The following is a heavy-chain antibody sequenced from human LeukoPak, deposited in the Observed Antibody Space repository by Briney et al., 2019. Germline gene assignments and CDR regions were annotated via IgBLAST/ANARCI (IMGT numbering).Heavy chain of an antibody. CDR1: GGSISNTNW. J-gene: IGHJ4*02. D-gene: IGHD2-2*01. CDR3: ARLPRRGLVPWAIDY. CDR2: VNLQGST. Sequence: PSETLSLTCGVSGGSISNTNWWTWVRQPPGKGLEWIGEVNLQGSTNYNPSLKSRVTIYVDTSKNQLSLNLSSVDAADTAVYYCARLPRRGLVPWAIDYWGQGVLVTVSS. V-gene: IGHV4-4*02.